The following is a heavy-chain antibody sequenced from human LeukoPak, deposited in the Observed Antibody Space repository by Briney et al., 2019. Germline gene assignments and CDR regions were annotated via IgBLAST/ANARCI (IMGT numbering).Heavy chain of an antibody. J-gene: IGHJ4*02. CDR1: GFTFSSYW. CDR3: ARGGLSSSFDY. D-gene: IGHD6-13*01. CDR2: ISSDGSGT. V-gene: IGHV3-74*01. Sequence: GGSLRLSCAASGFTFSSYWMHWVRQAPGKGLVWVSRISSDGSGTNYADSVKGRFTISRDNAKSALYLQMNSLRAEDTAVYYCARGGLSSSFDYWGQGTLVTVSS.